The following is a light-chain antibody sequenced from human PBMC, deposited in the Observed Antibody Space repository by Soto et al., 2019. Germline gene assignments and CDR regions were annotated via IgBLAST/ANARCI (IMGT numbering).Light chain of an antibody. CDR3: QQYNTYSYT. J-gene: IGKJ2*01. V-gene: IGKV1-5*01. CDR2: DAS. Sequence: DIQMTQSPSALSASVGDRVTITCRASQSISSWLAWYQQKPGKAPKLLIYDASSLESRVPSRFSGSGPGTEFTLTISGLRPDDFATYYCQQYNTYSYTFGQGTKLEIK. CDR1: QSISSW.